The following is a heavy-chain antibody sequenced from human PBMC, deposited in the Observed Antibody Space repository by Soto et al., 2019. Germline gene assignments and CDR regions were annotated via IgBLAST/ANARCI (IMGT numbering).Heavy chain of an antibody. J-gene: IGHJ5*02. CDR2: IYYSGST. D-gene: IGHD4-4*01. V-gene: IGHV4-39*01. CDR3: ARPLQGWFDP. Sequence: SETLSLTCTVSGGSISSSSYYWGWIRQPPGKGLEWIGSIYYSGSTYYNPSLKSRVTISVDTSKNQFSLKLSSVTAADTAVYYCARPLQGWFDPWGQGTLVTVSS. CDR1: GGSISSSSYY.